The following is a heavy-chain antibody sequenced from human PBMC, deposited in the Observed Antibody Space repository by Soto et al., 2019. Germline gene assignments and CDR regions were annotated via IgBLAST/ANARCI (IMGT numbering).Heavy chain of an antibody. J-gene: IGHJ5*02. CDR1: GYTFTSYD. V-gene: IGHV1-8*01. CDR3: ARGCLSTNGVCPENWFDP. Sequence: ASVKVSCKASGYTFTSYDINWVRQATGQGLEWMGWMNPNSGNTGYAQKFQGRVTMTRNTSISTAYMELSSLRSEDTAVYYCARGCLSTNGVCPENWFDPWGQGTLVTVSS. CDR2: MNPNSGNT. D-gene: IGHD2-8*01.